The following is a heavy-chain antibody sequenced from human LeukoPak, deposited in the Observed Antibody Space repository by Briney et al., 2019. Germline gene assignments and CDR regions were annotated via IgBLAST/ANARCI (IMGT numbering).Heavy chain of an antibody. CDR1: GGSISSYY. V-gene: IGHV4-59*12. CDR3: ARVIVVVVAARSYNWFDP. J-gene: IGHJ5*02. CDR2: IYYSGST. D-gene: IGHD2-15*01. Sequence: PSETLSLTCTVSGGSISSYYWSWIRQPPGKGLEWIGYIYYSGSTNYNPSLKSRVTISVDTSKNQFSLKLSSVTAADTAVYYCARVIVVVVAARSYNWFDPWGQGTLVTVSS.